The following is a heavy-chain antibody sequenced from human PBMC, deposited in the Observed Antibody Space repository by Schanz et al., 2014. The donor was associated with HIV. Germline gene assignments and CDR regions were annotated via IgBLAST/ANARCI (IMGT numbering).Heavy chain of an antibody. CDR2: ISYDGSNK. D-gene: IGHD6-19*01. V-gene: IGHV3-30*18. CDR1: GFTFITYG. J-gene: IGHJ4*02. CDR3: AKDRTDSGWYKEGPRELGE. Sequence: VHLVESGGGLVQPGGSLRLSCAASGFTFITYGMHWVRQAPSKGLEWVAGISYDGSNKYYADSVKGRFTISRDSFNNTLYLHMSSLRAEDTAVYFCAKDRTDSGWYKEGPRELGEWGQGTLVTVSS.